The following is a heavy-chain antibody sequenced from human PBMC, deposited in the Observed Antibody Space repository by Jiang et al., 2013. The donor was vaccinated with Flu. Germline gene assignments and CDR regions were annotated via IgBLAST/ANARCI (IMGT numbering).Heavy chain of an antibody. D-gene: IGHD6-13*01. Sequence: VQLLESGGGLVKPGGSLRLSCAASGFTFSSYSMNWVRQAPGKGLEWVSSISSSSSYIYYADSVKGRFTISRDNAKNSLYLQMNSLRAEDTAVYYCARGAQQLVYNWFDPWGQGTLVTVSS. CDR1: GFTFSSYS. J-gene: IGHJ5*02. CDR2: ISSSSSYI. V-gene: IGHV3-21*01. CDR3: ARGAQQLVYNWFDP.